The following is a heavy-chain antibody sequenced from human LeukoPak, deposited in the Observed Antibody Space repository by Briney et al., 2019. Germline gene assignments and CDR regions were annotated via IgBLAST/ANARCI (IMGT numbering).Heavy chain of an antibody. CDR2: TYYSGRT. Sequence: SETLSLTCTVSGGSMTYYYWAWIRQPPGKTLEWIGYTYYSGRTDYNPSLKGRVSISVDRSRSSNQFSLTLSSVTAADTAVYYCARVSSVITMSFDYWGQGILVTVSS. J-gene: IGHJ4*02. D-gene: IGHD3-22*01. CDR3: ARVSSVITMSFDY. V-gene: IGHV4-59*01. CDR1: GGSMTYYY.